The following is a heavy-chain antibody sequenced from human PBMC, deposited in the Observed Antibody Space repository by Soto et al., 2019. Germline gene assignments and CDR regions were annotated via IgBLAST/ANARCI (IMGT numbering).Heavy chain of an antibody. J-gene: IGHJ4*02. D-gene: IGHD1-26*01. Sequence: SETLSLTCAVSGGSISSSNWWSWVRQPPGKGLEWIGEIYHSGSTNYNPSLKSRVTISVDKSKNQFSLKLSSVTAADTAVYYCARGVGATEYSGSYLGEDYWGQGTLVTVSS. CDR1: GGSISSSNW. V-gene: IGHV4-4*02. CDR3: ARGVGATEYSGSYLGEDY. CDR2: IYHSGST.